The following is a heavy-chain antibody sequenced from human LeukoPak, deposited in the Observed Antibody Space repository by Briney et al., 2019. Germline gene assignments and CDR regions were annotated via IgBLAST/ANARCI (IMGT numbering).Heavy chain of an antibody. V-gene: IGHV3-66*01. CDR1: GFTVSSNY. J-gene: IGHJ4*02. CDR2: IYSGGST. Sequence: GGSLRLSCAASGFTVSSNYMSWVRQAPGKGLEWVSVIYSGGSTYYADSVKGRFTISRDNSKNTLYLQMNSLRAEDTAVYYCAISTGIQLWAFDYWGQGTLVTVSS. CDR3: AISTGIQLWAFDY. D-gene: IGHD5-18*01.